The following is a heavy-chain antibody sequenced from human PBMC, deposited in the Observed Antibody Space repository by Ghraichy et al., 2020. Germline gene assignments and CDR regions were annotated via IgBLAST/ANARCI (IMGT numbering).Heavy chain of an antibody. CDR1: GGSISSSSYY. V-gene: IGHV4-39*07. J-gene: IGHJ4*02. CDR2: IYYSGST. Sequence: SETLSLTCTVSGGSISSSSYYWGWIRQPPGKGLEWIGSIYYSGSTYYNPSLKSRVTISVDTSKNQFSLKLSSVTAADTAVYYCARGFIPYCGGDCYSVFDYWGQGTLVTVSS. D-gene: IGHD2-21*01. CDR3: ARGFIPYCGGDCYSVFDY.